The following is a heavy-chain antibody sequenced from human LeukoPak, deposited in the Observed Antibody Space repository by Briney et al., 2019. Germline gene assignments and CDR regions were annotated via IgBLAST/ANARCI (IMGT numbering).Heavy chain of an antibody. CDR3: ANSGYSGYDPDY. CDR1: GFTFSSYG. CDR2: ISYDGSNK. V-gene: IGHV3-30*18. D-gene: IGHD5-12*01. J-gene: IGHJ4*02. Sequence: GGSLRLSCAASGFTFSSYGMHWVRQAPGKGLEWVAVISYDGSNKYYADSVKGRFTISRDNSKNTLYLQMNSLRAEDTAVYYCANSGYSGYDPDYWGQGTLVTVSS.